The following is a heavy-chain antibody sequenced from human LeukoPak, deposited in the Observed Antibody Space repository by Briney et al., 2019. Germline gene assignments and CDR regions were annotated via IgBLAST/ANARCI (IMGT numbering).Heavy chain of an antibody. J-gene: IGHJ4*02. CDR2: IYYSGST. V-gene: IGHV4-59*01. D-gene: IGHD3-22*01. Sequence: SETLSLTCTVSGGSISSYYWSWIRQPPGKGLEWIGYIYYSGSTNYNPSLKSRVTISVDTSKNQFSLKLSSVTAADTAVYYCARVDSSGYHHVGEYYFDYWGQGTLVTVSS. CDR3: ARVDSSGYHHVGEYYFDY. CDR1: GGSISSYY.